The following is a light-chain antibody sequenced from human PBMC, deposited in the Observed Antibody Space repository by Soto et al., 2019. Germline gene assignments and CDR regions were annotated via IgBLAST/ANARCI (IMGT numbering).Light chain of an antibody. CDR1: QSISSY. CDR2: AAS. V-gene: IGKV1-39*01. CDR3: QQSYSVPIT. Sequence: DILMTQSPSSLSASVGDRVTITCRESQSISSYLNWYQQKPGKAPKLLIYAASSLQSGVPSRFSGSGSGTDFTLTISSLQPEDFATYYCQQSYSVPITFGQGTRLEIK. J-gene: IGKJ5*01.